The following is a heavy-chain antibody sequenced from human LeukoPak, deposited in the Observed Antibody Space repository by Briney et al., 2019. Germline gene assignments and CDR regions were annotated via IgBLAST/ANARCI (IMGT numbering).Heavy chain of an antibody. D-gene: IGHD2-15*01. Sequence: SETLSLTCTVSGGSISSGDYYWSWIRQPPGKGLEWIGYIYYSGSAYYNPSLKSRVTISLDTSKNQFSLKLSSVTAADTAVYYCAREQVAASDYYYYGMDVWGQGTTVTVSS. CDR2: IYYSGSA. CDR3: AREQVAASDYYYYGMDV. CDR1: GGSISSGDYY. V-gene: IGHV4-30-4*01. J-gene: IGHJ6*02.